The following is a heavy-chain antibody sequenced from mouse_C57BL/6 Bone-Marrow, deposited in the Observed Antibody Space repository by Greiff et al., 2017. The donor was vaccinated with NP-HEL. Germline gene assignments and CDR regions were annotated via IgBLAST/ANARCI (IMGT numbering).Heavy chain of an antibody. J-gene: IGHJ4*01. CDR1: GFSLTSYG. CDR2: IWSGGST. Sequence: QVQLKESGPGLVQPSQSLSITCTVSGFSLTSYGVHWVRQSPGKGLEWLGVIWSGGSTDYNAAFISRLSISKDNSKSQVFFKMNSLQADDTAIYYCARKRQLRPPYAMDYWGQGTSVTVSS. D-gene: IGHD3-2*02. V-gene: IGHV2-2*01. CDR3: ARKRQLRPPYAMDY.